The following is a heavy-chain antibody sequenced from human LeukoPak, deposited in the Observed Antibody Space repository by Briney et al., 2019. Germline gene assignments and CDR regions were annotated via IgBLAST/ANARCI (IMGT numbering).Heavy chain of an antibody. CDR1: GFTFGDYA. Sequence: GRSLRLSCIASGFTFGDYAVTWVRQAPGKGLEWVGFIASETYGGTAEYAASVKGRFTISRDDSNSIAYLQMNSLKTEDTAVYYCTRDQTPYYWGQGTLVTVSS. CDR2: IASETYGGTA. V-gene: IGHV3-49*04. J-gene: IGHJ4*02. CDR3: TRDQTPYY.